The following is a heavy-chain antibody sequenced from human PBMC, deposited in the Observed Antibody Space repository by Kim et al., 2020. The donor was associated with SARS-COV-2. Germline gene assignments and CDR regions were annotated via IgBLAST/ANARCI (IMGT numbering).Heavy chain of an antibody. V-gene: IGHV4-34*01. CDR1: GGSFSGYY. D-gene: IGHD3-10*01. CDR3: VLGSGSYYNRSDY. J-gene: IGHJ4*02. CDR2: INHSGST. Sequence: SETLSLTCAVYGGSFSGYYWSWIRQPPGKGLEWIGEINHSGSTNYNPSLKSRVTISVDTSKNQFSLKLSSVTAADTAVYYCVLGSGSYYNRSDYWGQGTLVTVSS.